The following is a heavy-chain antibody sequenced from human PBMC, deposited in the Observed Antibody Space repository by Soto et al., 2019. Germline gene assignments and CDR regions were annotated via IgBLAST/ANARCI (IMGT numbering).Heavy chain of an antibody. J-gene: IGHJ6*02. CDR3: ARGGVVVVPAATSDYYYSMDV. CDR1: GYTFTGYY. Sequence: ASVKVSCKASGYTFTGYYMHWVRQAPGQGLEWMGWINPNSGGTNYAQKFQGWVTMTRDTSISTAYMELRSLRSDDTAVYYCARGGVVVVPAATSDYYYSMDVWGQGTTVTVSS. D-gene: IGHD2-2*01. V-gene: IGHV1-2*04. CDR2: INPNSGGT.